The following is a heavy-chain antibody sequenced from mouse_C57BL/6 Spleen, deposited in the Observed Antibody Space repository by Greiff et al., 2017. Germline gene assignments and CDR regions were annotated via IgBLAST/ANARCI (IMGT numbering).Heavy chain of an antibody. CDR2: IDPNSGGT. D-gene: IGHD2-4*01. V-gene: IGHV1-72*01. Sequence: QVQLQQPGAELVKPGASVKLSCTASGYTFTSYWMHWVKQRPGRGLVWIGRIDPNSGGTKYNEKFKSKATLTVDKPSSTAYMQLSSLTSEDSAVYYCARDDYEGAMDYRGQGTSVTVSS. CDR1: GYTFTSYW. J-gene: IGHJ4*01. CDR3: ARDDYEGAMDY.